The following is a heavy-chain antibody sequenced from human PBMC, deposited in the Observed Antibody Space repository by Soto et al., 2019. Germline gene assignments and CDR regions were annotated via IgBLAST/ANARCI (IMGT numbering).Heavy chain of an antibody. CDR1: GYTFTSYG. Sequence: QVQLVQSGAEVKKPGASVKVSCKASGYTFTSYGISWVRQAPGQGLEWMGWISAYNGNTNYAQKLQGRVTMTTDTSRSTAYMELRSLRSDDTAVYYCARDRPQYNWNIRSWFDPWGQGTLVTVSS. CDR2: ISAYNGNT. V-gene: IGHV1-18*01. D-gene: IGHD1-20*01. CDR3: ARDRPQYNWNIRSWFDP. J-gene: IGHJ5*02.